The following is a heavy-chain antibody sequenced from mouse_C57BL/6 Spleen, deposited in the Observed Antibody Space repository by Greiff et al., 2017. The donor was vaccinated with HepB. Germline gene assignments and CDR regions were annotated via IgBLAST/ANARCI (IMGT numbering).Heavy chain of an antibody. Sequence: VQLKESGPELVKPGASVKISCKASGYSFTDYNMNWVKQSNGKSLEWIGLINPNYGTTSYNQKFKGKATLTVDQSSRTAYMQRNSLTSEDSAVYYCARSGLRLGAYYWAQGTTLTVSS. CDR3: ARSGLRLGAYY. J-gene: IGHJ2*01. D-gene: IGHD2-4*01. CDR1: GYSFTDYN. CDR2: INPNYGTT. V-gene: IGHV1-39*01.